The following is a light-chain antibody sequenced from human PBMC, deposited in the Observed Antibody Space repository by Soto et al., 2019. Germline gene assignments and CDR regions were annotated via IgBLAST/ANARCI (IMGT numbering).Light chain of an antibody. V-gene: IGLV2-14*01. CDR2: EVS. CDR1: SSDVGGYNY. J-gene: IGLJ1*01. CDR3: SSYTSSSTLV. Sequence: SPLTHPASVSASPGQSITISCTGTSSDVGGYNYVSWYQQHPGKAPKLMIYEVSNRPSGVSNRFSGSKSGNTASLNISGLQAEDEADYYCSSYTSSSTLVFGTGTKVTVL.